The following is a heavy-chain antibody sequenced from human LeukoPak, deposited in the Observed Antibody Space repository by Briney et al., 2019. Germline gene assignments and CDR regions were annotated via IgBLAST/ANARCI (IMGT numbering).Heavy chain of an antibody. Sequence: SGGSLRLSCAASGFTFSSYAMSWVRQAPGKGLEWVSAISGSGGSTYYADSVKGRFTISRDNSKNTLYLQMNSLRAEDTAVYYCAKFVWSDSYYFDYWGQGTLVTVSS. CDR2: ISGSGGST. J-gene: IGHJ4*02. V-gene: IGHV3-23*01. CDR3: AKFVWSDSYYFDY. CDR1: GFTFSSYA. D-gene: IGHD3-3*01.